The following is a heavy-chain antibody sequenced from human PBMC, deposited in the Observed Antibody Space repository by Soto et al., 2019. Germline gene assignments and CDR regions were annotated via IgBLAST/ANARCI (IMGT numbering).Heavy chain of an antibody. CDR2: INAFNGNT. Sequence: QVQLVQSGAEVKKPGASVKVSCKASGYTFISYGISWVRQAPGQGLEWMGWINAFNGNTNYAKKLQGRVTMTRDTSTSTAYMELRSLRSDDTAVYYCARDPVAGTDFDYWGQGTRVTVSS. CDR3: ARDPVAGTDFDY. D-gene: IGHD6-19*01. CDR1: GYTFISYG. V-gene: IGHV1-18*01. J-gene: IGHJ4*02.